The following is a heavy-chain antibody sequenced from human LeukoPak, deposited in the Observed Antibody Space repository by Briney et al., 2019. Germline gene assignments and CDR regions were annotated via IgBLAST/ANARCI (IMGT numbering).Heavy chain of an antibody. CDR3: AKTGYSSSWYYSPIYYYYGMDV. Sequence: SETLSLTCAVYGGSFSGYYWSWIRQPPGKGLEWIGEINHSGSTNYNPSLKSRVTISVDTSKNQFSLKLSSVTAADTAVYYCAKTGYSSSWYYSPIYYYYGMDVWGQGTTVTVSS. J-gene: IGHJ6*02. V-gene: IGHV4-34*01. CDR1: GGSFSGYY. D-gene: IGHD6-13*01. CDR2: INHSGST.